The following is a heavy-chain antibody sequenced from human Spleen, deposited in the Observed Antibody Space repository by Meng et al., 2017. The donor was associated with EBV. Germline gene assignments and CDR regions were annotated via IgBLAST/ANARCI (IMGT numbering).Heavy chain of an antibody. CDR2: IYYSGST. V-gene: IGHV4-61*01. Sequence: QVQLQASGRGLGTHSETLFLPCTVSGGSVSSGSFSLSWIRHPPGKGLEWIGYIYYSGSTNYNPSLKSRVAISVDTSKNQFSLRLSSVTAADTAVYYCARVRLYYDSSGPIDYWGQGTLVTVSS. J-gene: IGHJ4*02. CDR1: GGSVSSGSFS. CDR3: ARVRLYYDSSGPIDY. D-gene: IGHD3-22*01.